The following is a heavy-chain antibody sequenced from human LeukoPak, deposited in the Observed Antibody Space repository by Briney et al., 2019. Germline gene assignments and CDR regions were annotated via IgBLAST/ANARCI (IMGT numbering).Heavy chain of an antibody. CDR1: GFTFSSYA. D-gene: IGHD6-6*01. CDR3: ASYSRGAARPPFDY. CDR2: ISYDGSNK. V-gene: IGHV3-30-3*01. J-gene: IGHJ4*02. Sequence: GGSLRLSCAASGFTFSSYAMHWVRQAPGKGLEWVAVISYDGSNKYYADSVKGRFTISRDNSKNTLYLQMNSLRAEDTAVYYCASYSRGAARPPFDYWGQGTLVTVSS.